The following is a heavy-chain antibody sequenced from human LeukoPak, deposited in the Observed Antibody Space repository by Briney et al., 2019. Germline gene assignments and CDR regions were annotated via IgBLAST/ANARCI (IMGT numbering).Heavy chain of an antibody. Sequence: GSLRLSCAASGFTFITYSMNWVRQAPGKGREWVSSISSSGSDIYDADSLKGRFTVSRDNAKNSLYLQMNSLRAEDTAVYYCARDFRGTYSFDYWGQGTLVTVSS. CDR3: ARDFRGTYSFDY. D-gene: IGHD1-26*01. J-gene: IGHJ4*02. V-gene: IGHV3-21*01. CDR2: ISSSGSDI. CDR1: GFTFITYS.